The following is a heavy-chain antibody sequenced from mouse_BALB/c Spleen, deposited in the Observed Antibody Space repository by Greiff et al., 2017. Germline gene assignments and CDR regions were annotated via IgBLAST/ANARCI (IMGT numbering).Heavy chain of an antibody. D-gene: IGHD3-1*01. CDR2: IYPGNSDT. Sequence: VQLQQSGTVLARPGASVKMSCKASGYTFTSYWMHWVKQRPGQGLEWIGAIYPGNSDTSYNQKFKGKAKLTAVTSTSTAYMELSSLTNEDSAVYYCTRGTARATPFDYWGQGTTLTVSS. CDR3: TRGTARATPFDY. CDR1: GYTFTSYW. J-gene: IGHJ2*01. V-gene: IGHV1-5*01.